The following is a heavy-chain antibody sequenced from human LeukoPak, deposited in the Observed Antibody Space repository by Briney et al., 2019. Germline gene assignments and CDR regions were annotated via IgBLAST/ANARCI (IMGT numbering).Heavy chain of an antibody. CDR1: GGSFSGYY. CDR3: ARGAYVGDIVATLTALFDY. J-gene: IGHJ4*02. D-gene: IGHD5-12*01. CDR2: INHSGST. V-gene: IGHV4-34*01. Sequence: SETLSLTCAVYGGSFSGYYWSWIRQPPGKGLEWIGEINHSGSTNYNPSPESRVTISVDTSKNQFSLKLSSVTAADTAVYYCARGAYVGDIVATLTALFDYWGQGTLVTVSS.